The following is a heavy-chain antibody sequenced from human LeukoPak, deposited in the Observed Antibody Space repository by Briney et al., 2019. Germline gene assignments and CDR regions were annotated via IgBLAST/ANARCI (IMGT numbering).Heavy chain of an antibody. V-gene: IGHV4-59*01. Sequence: SETLSLTCTVSGGSISSYYWSWLRQPPGKGLEWIGYIYYSGSTNYNPSLKGRVTISVDTSKNQFSLKLSSVTAADTAVYYCARAQQLPYYGMDVWGQGTTVTVSS. CDR2: IYYSGST. J-gene: IGHJ6*02. CDR3: ARAQQLPYYGMDV. CDR1: GGSISSYY. D-gene: IGHD6-13*01.